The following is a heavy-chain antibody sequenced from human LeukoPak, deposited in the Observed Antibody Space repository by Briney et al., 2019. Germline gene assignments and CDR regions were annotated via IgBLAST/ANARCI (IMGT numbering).Heavy chain of an antibody. J-gene: IGHJ3*01. D-gene: IGHD6-13*01. CDR1: GFTFSDYW. Sequence: GGSLRLSCAASGFTFSDYWMDWVRQAPGKGLAWVSHINIDGGLTNYADSVKGRFTVSRDNARNTLYLQMSSLRAEDTAIYFCAREEHRLAAAGTSAFDLGGQGTLVTVSP. CDR3: AREEHRLAAAGTSAFDL. CDR2: INIDGGLT. V-gene: IGHV3-74*01.